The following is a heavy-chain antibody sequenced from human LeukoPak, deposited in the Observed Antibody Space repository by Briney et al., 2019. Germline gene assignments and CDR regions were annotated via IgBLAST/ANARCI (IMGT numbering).Heavy chain of an antibody. CDR3: ERRGYISSWEIFYYFDY. V-gene: IGHV1-8*01. J-gene: IGHJ4*02. CDR2: MNPNSGNT. D-gene: IGHD6-13*01. Sequence: ASVKVSCKASGYTFTSYDINWVRQATGQGLEWMGWMNPNSGNTGYAQKFQGRVTMTRNTSISTAYMELSSLRSEDTAVYYCERRGYISSWEIFYYFDYWGQGTLVTVSS. CDR1: GYTFTSYD.